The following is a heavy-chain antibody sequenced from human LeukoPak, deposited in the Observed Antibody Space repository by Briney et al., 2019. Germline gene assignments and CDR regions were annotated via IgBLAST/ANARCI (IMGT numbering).Heavy chain of an antibody. V-gene: IGHV3-23*01. CDR2: ISGSGGST. J-gene: IGHJ1*01. Sequence: PGGSLRLSCAASGFTFSSYAMSWVRHAPGKGMEWVSAISGSGGSTYYADSVKGRFTISRDNSKSTLYLQMNSLRAEDTAVYYCARDRLPYCGGDCYGESGGSYFQHWGQGTLVTVSS. CDR1: GFTFSSYA. CDR3: ARDRLPYCGGDCYGESGGSYFQH. D-gene: IGHD2-21*02.